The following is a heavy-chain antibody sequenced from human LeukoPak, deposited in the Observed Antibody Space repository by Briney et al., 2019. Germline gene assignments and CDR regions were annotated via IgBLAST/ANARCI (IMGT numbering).Heavy chain of an antibody. V-gene: IGHV1-2*02. CDR2: INPNSGGT. J-gene: IGHJ4*02. Sequence: ASVKVSCKASGYTFTGYYMHWVRQAPGQGLEWMGWINPNSGGTNYAQKFQGRVTMTRDTSINTAYMELSRLRSDDTAVYYCARAPSGIAEYDYWGQGTLVTVSS. CDR1: GYTFTGYY. CDR3: ARAPSGIAEYDY. D-gene: IGHD6-13*01.